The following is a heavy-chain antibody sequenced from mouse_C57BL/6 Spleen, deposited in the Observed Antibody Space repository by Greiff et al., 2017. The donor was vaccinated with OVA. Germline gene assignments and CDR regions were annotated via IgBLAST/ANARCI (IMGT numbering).Heavy chain of an antibody. CDR3: ARRSRTGPPDY. CDR2: IYPGDGDT. CDR1: GYAFSSSW. J-gene: IGHJ2*01. D-gene: IGHD4-1*01. Sequence: LMEPGASVKISCKASGYAFSSSWMNWVKQRPGKGLEWIGRIYPGDGDTNYNGKFKGKATLTADKSSSTAYMQLSSLTSEDSAVYFCARRSRTGPPDYWGQGTTLTVSS. V-gene: IGHV1-82*01.